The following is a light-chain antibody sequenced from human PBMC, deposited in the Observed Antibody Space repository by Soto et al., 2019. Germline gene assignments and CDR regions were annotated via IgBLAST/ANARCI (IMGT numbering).Light chain of an antibody. Sequence: VMTQSPLSLPVTPGEPASISCRSSQSLLHSNGYNYLDWYLQRPGQSPQLLIFLGSSRASGVPDRVSGSGAGTHFTLKISRGAAEYVGIFSYMQALQTPLIFGPGTEVHIK. CDR1: QSLLHSNGYNY. V-gene: IGKV2-28*01. CDR3: MQALQTPLI. J-gene: IGKJ3*01. CDR2: LGS.